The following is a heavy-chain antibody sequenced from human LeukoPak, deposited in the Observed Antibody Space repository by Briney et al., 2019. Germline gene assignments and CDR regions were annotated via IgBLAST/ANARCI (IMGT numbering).Heavy chain of an antibody. J-gene: IGHJ3*02. CDR3: ARGEGSTVVPDAFDI. D-gene: IGHD4-23*01. Sequence: SETLPLTCTVSGGSVSSGSYYWSWIRQPPGKGLEWIGYIYYSGSTNYNPSLKSRVTISVDTSKNQFSLKLSSVTAADTAVYYCARGEGSTVVPDAFDIWGQGTMVTVSS. V-gene: IGHV4-61*01. CDR1: GGSVSSGSYY. CDR2: IYYSGST.